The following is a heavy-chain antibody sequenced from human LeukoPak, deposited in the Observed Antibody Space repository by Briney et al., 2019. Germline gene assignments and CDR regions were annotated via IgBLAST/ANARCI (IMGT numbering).Heavy chain of an antibody. V-gene: IGHV3-7*05. CDR2: VKEDGSEE. CDR3: ARGGGSPDY. CDR1: GFTFNSYW. J-gene: IGHJ4*01. Sequence: RGSPRDSCAASGFTFNSYWTTWVRQAPGKGLEWVASVKEDGSEEYYVDSVKGRVNIFRDNAKNSLYLQMNNLRGEDTAVYYCARGGGSPDYW. D-gene: IGHD2-15*01.